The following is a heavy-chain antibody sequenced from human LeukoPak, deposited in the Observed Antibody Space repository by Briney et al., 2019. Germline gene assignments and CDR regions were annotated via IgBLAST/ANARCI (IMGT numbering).Heavy chain of an antibody. CDR2: ISAYNGNT. Sequence: ASVKVSCKASGYTFTSYGITWVRQAPGQGLEWMGSISAYNGNTNYAQKLQGRVTMTTDTSTSTAYMELRSLRSDDTAVYYCARDPEPSYDSSAYYWPPWGQGTLVTVSS. D-gene: IGHD3-22*01. CDR1: GYTFTSYG. CDR3: ARDPEPSYDSSAYYWPP. V-gene: IGHV1-18*01. J-gene: IGHJ5*02.